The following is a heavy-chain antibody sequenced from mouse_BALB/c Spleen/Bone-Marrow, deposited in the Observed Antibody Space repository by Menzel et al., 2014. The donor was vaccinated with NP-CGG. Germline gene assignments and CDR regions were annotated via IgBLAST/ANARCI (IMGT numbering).Heavy chain of an antibody. V-gene: IGHV1S135*01. CDR3: ARRGVYYGYDGFAY. Sequence: VQLQQSGPDLVKPGASVKVSCKASGYSFTDYNMYRVKQSHGKSLEWIGYIDPYNGGTSYNQKFKGKATLTVDKSSSTAFTHLNSLTSEDSAVYCCARRGVYYGYDGFAYWGQGTLVTVSA. D-gene: IGHD2-2*01. J-gene: IGHJ3*01. CDR1: GYSFTDYN. CDR2: IDPYNGGT.